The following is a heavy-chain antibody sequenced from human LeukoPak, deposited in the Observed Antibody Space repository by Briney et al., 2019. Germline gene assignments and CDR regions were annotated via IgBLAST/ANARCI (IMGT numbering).Heavy chain of an antibody. D-gene: IGHD3-10*01. CDR2: INRNSGVT. V-gene: IGHV1-2*02. CDR3: VRANMVRGVGSFFDRSWFDP. J-gene: IGHJ5*02. Sequence: ASLKVSCKASGYSSTDYYIRCGRQAPGQRRERVVCINRNSGVTNYAKKFQGRVTMTRDTSISTAYMEVSRLRSDDTAGYCCVRANMVRGVGSFFDRSWFDPWGQRTLVTVSS. CDR1: GYSSTDYY.